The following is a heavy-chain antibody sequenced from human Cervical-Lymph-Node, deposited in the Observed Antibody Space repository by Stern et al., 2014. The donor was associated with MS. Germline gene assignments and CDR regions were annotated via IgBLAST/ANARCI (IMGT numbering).Heavy chain of an antibody. Sequence: QVQLVQSGGGVVQPGRSLRLSCAASGFTFSSSGMQWVRQAPGKGLEWLAIIWYDGSNRYYADSVKGRFTISRDNSKNTLYLQMNSLRAEDTAVYYCAREGGNPAEYFQHWGQGTLVTVSS. CDR3: AREGGNPAEYFQH. D-gene: IGHD4-23*01. CDR1: GFTFSSSG. CDR2: IWYDGSNR. J-gene: IGHJ1*01. V-gene: IGHV3-33*01.